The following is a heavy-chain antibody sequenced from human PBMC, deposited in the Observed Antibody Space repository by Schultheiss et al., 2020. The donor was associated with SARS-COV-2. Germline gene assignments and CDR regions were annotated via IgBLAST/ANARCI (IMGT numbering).Heavy chain of an antibody. J-gene: IGHJ6*03. CDR3: ARAYIYCSGGSCYPKRYYYYYYMDV. V-gene: IGHV4-34*01. CDR2: INHSGST. CDR1: GGSFSGYY. Sequence: SQTLSLTCAVYGGSFSGYYWSWIRQPPGKGLEWIGEINHSGSTNYNPSLKSRVTISVDTSKNQFSLKLSSVTAADTAVYYCARAYIYCSGGSCYPKRYYYYYYMDVWGKGTTVTVSS. D-gene: IGHD2-15*01.